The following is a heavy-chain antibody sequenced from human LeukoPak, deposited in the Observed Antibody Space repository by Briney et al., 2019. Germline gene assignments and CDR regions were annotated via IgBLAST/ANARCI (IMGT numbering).Heavy chain of an antibody. V-gene: IGHV3-30-3*01. D-gene: IGHD3-9*01. J-gene: IGHJ6*02. CDR1: GFTFSSYA. CDR2: ISYDGSNK. CDR3: ARDPLRYFDWLYDYYYYGMDV. Sequence: QAGGSLRLSCAASGFTFSSYAMRWVRQAPGKGLEWVAVISYDGSNKYYADSVKGRFTISRDNPKNTLYLQMNGLRAEDTAVYYCARDPLRYFDWLYDYYYYGMDVWGQGTTVTVSS.